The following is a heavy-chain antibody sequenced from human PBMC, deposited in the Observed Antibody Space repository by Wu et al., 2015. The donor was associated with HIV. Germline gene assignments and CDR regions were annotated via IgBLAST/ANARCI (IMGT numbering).Heavy chain of an antibody. J-gene: IGHJ4*02. Sequence: QVQLVQSGAEVKKPGSSVKVSCKASGGTFSTDAISWVRQAPGQGLEWMGGIIPMFGTANYAQKFQGRVTITADKSTSTAYMEPTSLRSEDTAVYYCARGSSSGWNYFDYWGQGALVTVSS. V-gene: IGHV1-69*14. CDR2: IIPMFGTA. CDR3: ARGSSSGWNYFDY. D-gene: IGHD2-15*01. CDR1: GGTFSTDA.